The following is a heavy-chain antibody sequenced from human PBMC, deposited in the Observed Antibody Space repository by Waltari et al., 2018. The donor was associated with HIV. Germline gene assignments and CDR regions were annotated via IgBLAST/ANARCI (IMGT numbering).Heavy chain of an antibody. CDR3: ARGLSYSSGWWWFDP. V-gene: IGHV1-2*06. CDR1: GYTFTGYY. CDR2: INPNSGGT. J-gene: IGHJ5*02. Sequence: QVQLVQSGAEVKKTGASVKVSCKASGYTFTGYYMHWVRQAHGQGLEWMGRINPNSGGTNYAQKFQGRVTMTRDTSISTAYMEVSRLRSDDTAVYYCARGLSYSSGWWWFDPWGQGTLVTVSS. D-gene: IGHD6-19*01.